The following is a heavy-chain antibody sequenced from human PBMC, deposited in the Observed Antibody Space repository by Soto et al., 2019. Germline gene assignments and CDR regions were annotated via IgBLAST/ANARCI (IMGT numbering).Heavy chain of an antibody. Sequence: GESLKISCAASGFTFDDYAMHWVRQAPGKGLEWVSLISGDGGSTYYADSVKGRFTISRDNSKNSLYLQMNSLRTEDTALYYCAKGDYDSSGYYYYYYYGMDVWGQGTTVTVSS. V-gene: IGHV3-43*02. CDR1: GFTFDDYA. CDR3: AKGDYDSSGYYYYYYYGMDV. D-gene: IGHD3-22*01. CDR2: ISGDGGST. J-gene: IGHJ6*02.